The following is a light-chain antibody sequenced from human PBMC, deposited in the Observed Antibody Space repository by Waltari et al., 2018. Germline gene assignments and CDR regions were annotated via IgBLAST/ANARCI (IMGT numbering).Light chain of an antibody. J-gene: IGKJ4*01. CDR1: QSVRSSY. CDR2: GAS. CDR3: QQYGSSPFT. V-gene: IGKV3-20*01. Sequence: EIVLTQSPGTLSLSPGDRATLSCRASQSVRSSYLAWYQQKPGQAPRLLIYGASSRATGIPDRFSGSGSGTDFTLTISRLEPEDFAVYYCQQYGSSPFTFGGGTKVDI.